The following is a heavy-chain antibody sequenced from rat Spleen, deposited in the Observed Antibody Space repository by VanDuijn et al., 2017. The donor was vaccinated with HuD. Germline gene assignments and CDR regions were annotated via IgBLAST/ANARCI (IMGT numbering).Heavy chain of an antibody. D-gene: IGHD1-12*02. CDR3: ARHDYDGSYYPGGFDY. J-gene: IGHJ2*01. Sequence: EVQLVESGGGLVQPGRSMKLSCAASGFTFSNYYMAWVRQAPTKGLEWVASISYEGSSTYYRDSVKGRFTISRDNAKSTLYLQMDSLRSEDTATYYCARHDYDGSYYPGGFDYWGQGVMVTVSS. CDR2: ISYEGSST. CDR1: GFTFSNYY. V-gene: IGHV5-22*01.